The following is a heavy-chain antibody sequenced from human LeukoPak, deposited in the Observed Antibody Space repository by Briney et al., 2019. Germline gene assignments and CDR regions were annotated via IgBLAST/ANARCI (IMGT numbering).Heavy chain of an antibody. D-gene: IGHD2-2*01. V-gene: IGHV3-21*01. CDR1: GFTFSSYS. J-gene: IGHJ4*02. Sequence: PGGSLRLSCAASGFTFSSYSMNWVRQAPGKGLEWVSSISSSSSYIYYADSVKGRFTISRDNAKNSLYLQMNSLRAEDTAVYYCARSDYGCSSTSCYWGSPYYFDYWGQGTLVTVSS. CDR2: ISSSSSYI. CDR3: ARSDYGCSSTSCYWGSPYYFDY.